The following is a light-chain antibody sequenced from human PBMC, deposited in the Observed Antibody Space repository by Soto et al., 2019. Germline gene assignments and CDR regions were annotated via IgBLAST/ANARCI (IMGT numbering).Light chain of an antibody. CDR1: SSNIGAGYD. J-gene: IGLJ2*01. CDR2: GNS. Sequence: QSVLTQPPSVSGAPVQRVTISCTGSSSNIGAGYDVHWYQQLPGTAPKLLIYGNSNRPSGVPDRFSGSKSGTSASLAITGLQAEDEADYYCQSYDSRGVVFGGGTKLTVL. CDR3: QSYDSRGVV. V-gene: IGLV1-40*01.